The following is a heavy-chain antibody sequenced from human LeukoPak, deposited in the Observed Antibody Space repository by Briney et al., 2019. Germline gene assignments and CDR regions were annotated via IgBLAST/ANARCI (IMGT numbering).Heavy chain of an antibody. CDR3: ARDPSSGGFGELFSFHYYYYMDV. Sequence: GGSLRLSCAASGFTFSSYSMNWVRQAPGKGLEWVSSISSSSSYIYYADSVKGRFTISRDNAKNSLYLQMNSLRAEDTAVYYCARDPSSGGFGELFSFHYYYYMDVWGKGTTVTVSS. D-gene: IGHD3-10*01. CDR2: ISSSSSYI. CDR1: GFTFSSYS. J-gene: IGHJ6*03. V-gene: IGHV3-21*01.